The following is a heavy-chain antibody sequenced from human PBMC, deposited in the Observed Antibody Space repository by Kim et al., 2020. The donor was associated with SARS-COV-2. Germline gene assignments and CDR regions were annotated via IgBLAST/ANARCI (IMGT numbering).Heavy chain of an antibody. V-gene: IGHV4-59*01. CDR3: ARRRSSGWHPYWYFDL. J-gene: IGHJ2*01. D-gene: IGHD6-19*01. Sequence: LKSRVTIAVDTYKNQFSRKLSSVTAADTAVYYCARRRSSGWHPYWYFDLWGRGTLVTVSS.